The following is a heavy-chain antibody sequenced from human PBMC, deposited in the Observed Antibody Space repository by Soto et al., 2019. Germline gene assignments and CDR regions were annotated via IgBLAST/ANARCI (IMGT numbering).Heavy chain of an antibody. CDR3: PSGHCYDSCYHDY. CDR1: GYTFSTYI. V-gene: IGHV1-3*04. D-gene: IGHD3-22*01. Sequence: HVQLVQSGAEVKKPGASVKVSCKTSGYTFSTYILYWVRQAPGQRLAWMGWINIGKGNTKYSERYQDRVTITRDTSARTAYMELSSLRSEDTAVYFLPSGHCYDSCYHDYLGQGTLVTVSS. CDR2: INIGKGNT. J-gene: IGHJ4*02.